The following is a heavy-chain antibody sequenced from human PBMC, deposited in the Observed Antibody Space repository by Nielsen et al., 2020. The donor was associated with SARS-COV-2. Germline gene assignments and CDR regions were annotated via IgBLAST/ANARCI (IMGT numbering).Heavy chain of an antibody. D-gene: IGHD6-6*01. Sequence: GESLKISCAASGFTFSNYDIHWARQAPGKGLEWVAFIRYDGSDKYYADSVKGRFMISRDNSKNTLYLQMNSLRAEDTAVYYSATVGEYSSTFDYWGQGTLVTVSS. J-gene: IGHJ4*02. CDR2: IRYDGSDK. CDR1: GFTFSNYD. V-gene: IGHV3-30*02. CDR3: ATVGEYSSTFDY.